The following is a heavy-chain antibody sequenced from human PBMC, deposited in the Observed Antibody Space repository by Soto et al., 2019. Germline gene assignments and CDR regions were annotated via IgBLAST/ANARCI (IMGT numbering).Heavy chain of an antibody. D-gene: IGHD4-4*01. CDR2: IYYSGST. J-gene: IGHJ6*03. CDR1: GGSISSSSYY. V-gene: IGHV4-39*02. CDR3: ARDMTTVTTITDYYYYYYMDV. Sequence: PSETLSLTCTVSGGSISSSSYYWGWIRQPPGKGLEWIGSIYYSGSTYYNPSLKSRVTISVDTSKNQFSLKLSSVTAADTAVYYCARDMTTVTTITDYYYYYYMDVWGKGTTVTVSS.